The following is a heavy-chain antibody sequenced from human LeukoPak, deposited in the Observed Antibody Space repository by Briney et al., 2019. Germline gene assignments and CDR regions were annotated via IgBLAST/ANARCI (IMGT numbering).Heavy chain of an antibody. J-gene: IGHJ4*02. Sequence: QPGGSLRLSCAATGFTFSNYAIHCGRQAPGKGLEWVAFISDDGSRQHYADSVKGRFTISRDNSKNTLNLQMNSLRAEDTAVYYCVKDRTGTYTLDYWGQGTLVTVSS. CDR3: VKDRTGTYTLDY. CDR2: ISDDGSRQ. D-gene: IGHD3-10*01. CDR1: GFTFSNYA. V-gene: IGHV3-30-3*01.